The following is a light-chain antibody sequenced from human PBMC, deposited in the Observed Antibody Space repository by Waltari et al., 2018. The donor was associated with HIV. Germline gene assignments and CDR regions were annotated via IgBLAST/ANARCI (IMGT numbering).Light chain of an antibody. J-gene: IGLJ1*01. V-gene: IGLV2-8*01. CDR1: SSDVGAFKY. Sequence: QSALSQPPSASGSPRQSVSIPCTGTSSDVGAFKYVSWYQQHPGKAPKLVIYDVAKRPSGVPDRFSGSKSGNTASLTVSGLQAEDEAQYYCCSYAGSSMSYAFGTGTKVTVL. CDR3: CSYAGSSMSYA. CDR2: DVA.